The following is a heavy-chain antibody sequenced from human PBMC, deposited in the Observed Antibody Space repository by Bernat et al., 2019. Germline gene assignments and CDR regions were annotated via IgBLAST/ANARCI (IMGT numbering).Heavy chain of an antibody. CDR3: ARLILNYDIVTGYLDY. D-gene: IGHD3-9*01. Sequence: QVQLVESGGGVVQPGRSLRLSCAASGFTFSNYAIYWVRQAPGKGLEWLAVISNDGSNRYYADSVKGRFTISRDNSKNMLYLQVNSLRAEDSAVYYCARLILNYDIVTGYLDYWGQGTLVTVSA. CDR2: ISNDGSNR. V-gene: IGHV3-30-3*01. J-gene: IGHJ4*02. CDR1: GFTFSNYA.